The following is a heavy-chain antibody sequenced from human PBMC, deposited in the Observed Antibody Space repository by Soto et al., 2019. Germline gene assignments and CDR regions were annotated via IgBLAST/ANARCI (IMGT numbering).Heavy chain of an antibody. CDR1: GFTFTDYA. J-gene: IGHJ4*02. CDR3: AKDRVWSHVYDTRPFDY. CDR2: IRGSGYSK. D-gene: IGHD3-22*01. V-gene: IGHV3-23*01. Sequence: EVQLLESGGGLVQPGGSLRLSCAASGFTFTDYAMTWVRQAPGKGLEWVSAIRGSGYSKYYADSVKGRFTISRDNSKNTLFLQMNSLRADDTAVYYCAKDRVWSHVYDTRPFDYWGQGTLVTVSS.